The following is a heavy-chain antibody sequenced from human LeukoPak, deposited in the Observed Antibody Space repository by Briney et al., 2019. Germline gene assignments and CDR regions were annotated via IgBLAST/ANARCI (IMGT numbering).Heavy chain of an antibody. CDR2: INPNSGGS. CDR3: ARRGDNEGYDY. V-gene: IGHV1-2*02. J-gene: IGHJ4*02. Sequence: ASLKVSCKASVYTFTDYYIHWVRQAPRQGHGWMGWINPNSGGSNNAQKFQGRVTMTRDTSISTAYMELSSLRSGDTAVFYCARRGDNEGYDYWGQGTLVTVSS. D-gene: IGHD1-1*01. CDR1: VYTFTDYY.